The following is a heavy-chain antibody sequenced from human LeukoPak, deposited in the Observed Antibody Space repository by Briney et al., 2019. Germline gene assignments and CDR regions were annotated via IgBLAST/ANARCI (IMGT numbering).Heavy chain of an antibody. CDR1: GYIFTHYW. V-gene: IGHV5-51*01. D-gene: IGHD3-10*01. CDR2: IYPADSDT. Sequence: GESLKISCQVSGYIFTHYWIGWVRQMPGKGLVSMGIIYPADSDTTYSPSFQGQVTISADKSISTVYLQWSSLKASDTAMYYCARQSRDGSKTRGYYFDYWGQGTLVTVSS. CDR3: ARQSRDGSKTRGYYFDY. J-gene: IGHJ4*02.